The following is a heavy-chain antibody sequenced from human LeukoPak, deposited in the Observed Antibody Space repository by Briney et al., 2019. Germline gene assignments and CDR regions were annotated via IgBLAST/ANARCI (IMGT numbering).Heavy chain of an antibody. CDR1: GLTFSTYA. D-gene: IGHD5-12*01. V-gene: IGHV3-30*04. Sequence: GGSLRLSCAASGLTFSTYAMDWVRQAPGKGLEWVAVISYDGSNKYYADSVKGRFTISRDNSKNTLYVQINSLRAEDTAVFYCARGEPVGYSGYEYFDYWGQGTLVTVSS. J-gene: IGHJ4*02. CDR3: ARGEPVGYSGYEYFDY. CDR2: ISYDGSNK.